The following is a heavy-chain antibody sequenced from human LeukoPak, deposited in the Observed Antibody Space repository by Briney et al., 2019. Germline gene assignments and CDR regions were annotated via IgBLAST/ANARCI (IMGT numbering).Heavy chain of an antibody. Sequence: GRSLRLSCAASGSTFSGYPTHWVRQTPGKGLEWVSSISSSSYIYYADSVKGRFTISRDNAKNSLYLQMNSLRAEDTAVYYCARVPGGQDAFDIWGQGTMVTVSS. CDR2: ISSSSYI. V-gene: IGHV3-21*01. J-gene: IGHJ3*02. CDR3: ARVPGGQDAFDI. CDR1: GSTFSGYP.